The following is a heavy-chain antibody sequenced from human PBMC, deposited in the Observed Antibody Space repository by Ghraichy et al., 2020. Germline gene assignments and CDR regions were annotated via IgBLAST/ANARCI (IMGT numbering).Heavy chain of an antibody. J-gene: IGHJ6*02. V-gene: IGHV3-23*01. D-gene: IGHD6-13*01. CDR3: AKPYSSSWYKTNMDV. CDR2: ISGSGGST. Sequence: GGSLRLSCAASGFTFSSYAMSWVRQAPGKGLEWVSAISGSGGSTYYADSVKGRFTISRDNSKNTLYLQMNSLRAEDTAVYYCAKPYSSSWYKTNMDVWGQGTTVTVSS. CDR1: GFTFSSYA.